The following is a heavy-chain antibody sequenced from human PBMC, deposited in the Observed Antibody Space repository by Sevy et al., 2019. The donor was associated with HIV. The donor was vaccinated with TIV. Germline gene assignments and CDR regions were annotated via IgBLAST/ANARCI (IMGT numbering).Heavy chain of an antibody. CDR3: AKNRPPGASYFSWNAMDV. V-gene: IGHV3-30*18. J-gene: IGHJ6*02. Sequence: GGSLRLSCAASGFSFRSYDMHWVRQAPGKGLEWVAIISYDGNYRQYADSVRGRFTMSRDNSKNTMYLQMNGLSIEDMAVYYCAKNRPPGASYFSWNAMDVWGRGTTVTVSS. D-gene: IGHD3-16*01. CDR1: GFSFRSYD. CDR2: ISYDGNYR.